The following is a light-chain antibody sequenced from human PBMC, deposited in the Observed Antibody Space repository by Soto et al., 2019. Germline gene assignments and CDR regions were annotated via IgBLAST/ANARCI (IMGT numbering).Light chain of an antibody. J-gene: IGKJ1*01. Sequence: DIQMTQFPSSLSASVGERVTITCRASQSITNYLNWYQQKPGKAPKLLIYAASSLQSGVPSRFSRSGSGTDFTLTISNLHPEDSATYYCQQSYSNPCSFGQGTKVDIK. CDR2: AAS. CDR1: QSITNY. CDR3: QQSYSNPCS. V-gene: IGKV1-39*01.